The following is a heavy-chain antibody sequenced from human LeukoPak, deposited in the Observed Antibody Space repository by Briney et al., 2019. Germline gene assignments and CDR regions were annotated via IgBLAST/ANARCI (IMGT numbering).Heavy chain of an antibody. Sequence: GGSLRLSCAASGFTVSSNYMSWVRQAPGKGLEWVSVIYSGGSTYYADSVKGRFTISRDNSKNTLYLQMNSLRAEDTAVYYCARVVDSSSGYYYYYYMDVWGKGTTVTVSS. D-gene: IGHD6-6*01. CDR2: IYSGGST. CDR1: GFTVSSNY. CDR3: ARVVDSSSGYYYYYYMDV. J-gene: IGHJ6*03. V-gene: IGHV3-53*01.